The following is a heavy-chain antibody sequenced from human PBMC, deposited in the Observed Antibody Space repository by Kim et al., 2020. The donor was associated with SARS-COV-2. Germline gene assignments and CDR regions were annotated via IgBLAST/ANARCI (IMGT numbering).Heavy chain of an antibody. D-gene: IGHD1-7*01. CDR1: GFTFSNAW. CDR2: IKSKTDGGTT. Sequence: GGSLRLSCAASGFTFSNAWMSWVRQAPGKGLEWVGRIKSKTDGGTTDYAAPVKGRFTISRDDSKNTLYLQMNSLKTEDTAVYYCTTDLGNNWNSNSKKFDPWGQGTLVTVSS. V-gene: IGHV3-15*01. J-gene: IGHJ5*02. CDR3: TTDLGNNWNSNSKKFDP.